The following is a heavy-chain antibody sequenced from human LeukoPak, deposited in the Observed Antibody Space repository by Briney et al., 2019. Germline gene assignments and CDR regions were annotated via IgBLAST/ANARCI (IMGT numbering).Heavy chain of an antibody. D-gene: IGHD4-23*01. CDR2: MYYSGTT. CDR1: GGSISSNNW. Sequence: SETLSLTCAVSGGSISSNNWWNWVRQPPGKGLEWIGYMYYSGTTNYNPSLKSRVTMSVDTSKNHFSLKMNSLTAADTAEYYCAGLRYHGGNPVWGQGTPVTVSS. CDR3: AGLRYHGGNPV. J-gene: IGHJ4*02. V-gene: IGHV4-4*02.